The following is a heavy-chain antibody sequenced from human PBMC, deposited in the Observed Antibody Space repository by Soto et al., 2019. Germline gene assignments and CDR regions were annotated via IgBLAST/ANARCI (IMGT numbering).Heavy chain of an antibody. J-gene: IGHJ5*02. V-gene: IGHV3-21*01. D-gene: IGHD6-13*01. CDR3: TRDASRDSSARGWFDP. CDR2: ISSNSAYI. Sequence: GGSLRLSCAASGFTFRSFTMNWVRQAPGKGLEWVSTISSNSAYIYYTDALGGPFTISRDNAKNSLHLQMNSLRAEDTAVYYCTRDASRDSSARGWFDPWGPGTLVTVSS. CDR1: GFTFRSFT.